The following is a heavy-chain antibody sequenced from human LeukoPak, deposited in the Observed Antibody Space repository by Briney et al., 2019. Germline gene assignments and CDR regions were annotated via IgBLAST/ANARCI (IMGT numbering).Heavy chain of an antibody. D-gene: IGHD3-16*01. CDR2: IKGDGSTK. CDR1: GFTFSSYW. Sequence: GGSLRLSCAASGFTFSSYWMTWVRQAPGKGLEWVASIKGDGSTKFYVDSLKGRFTISRDNAKNSLYLQMNSLRGEDTAQYYCARWVITPYYGMDVWGQGTTVTVSS. V-gene: IGHV3-7*05. CDR3: ARWVITPYYGMDV. J-gene: IGHJ6*02.